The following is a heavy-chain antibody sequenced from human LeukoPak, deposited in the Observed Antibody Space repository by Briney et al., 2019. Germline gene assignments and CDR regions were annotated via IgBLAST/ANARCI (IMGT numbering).Heavy chain of an antibody. CDR2: IIPIFGTA. CDR3: ASYTRGYYYYGMDV. Sequence: GASVKVSCKASVGTFSSYAISWVRQAPGQGLEWMGGIIPIFGTANYAQKFQGRVTITADESTSTAYMELSSLRSEDTAVYYCASYTRGYYYYGMDVWGQGTTVTVSS. V-gene: IGHV1-69*13. J-gene: IGHJ6*02. CDR1: VGTFSSYA. D-gene: IGHD3-16*01.